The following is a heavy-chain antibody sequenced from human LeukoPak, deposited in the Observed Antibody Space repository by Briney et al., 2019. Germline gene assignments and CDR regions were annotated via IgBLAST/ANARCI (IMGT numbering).Heavy chain of an antibody. CDR2: IYYSGST. Sequence: SETLSLTCTVSGGSISSSSYYWGWIRQPPGKGLEWIGSIYYSGSTYYNPSLKSRVTISVDMSKNQFSLKLSSVTAADTAVYYCARDTGIAPNWFDPWGQGTLSPSPQ. V-gene: IGHV4-39*07. CDR1: GGSISSSSYY. D-gene: IGHD6-13*01. J-gene: IGHJ5*02. CDR3: ARDTGIAPNWFDP.